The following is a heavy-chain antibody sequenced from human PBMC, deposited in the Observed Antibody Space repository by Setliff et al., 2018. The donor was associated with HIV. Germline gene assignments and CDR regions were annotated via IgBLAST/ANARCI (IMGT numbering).Heavy chain of an antibody. CDR1: GGSISSYY. V-gene: IGHV4-59*01. Sequence: SETLSLTCNVSGGSISSYYWSWIRQPPGKGLGYIGYIYSNGGTNYNPSLKSRVTISIDTSKNQFSLRLSSVTAADTAVYYCARDKRASFDGLDVWGQGTTVTVSS. J-gene: IGHJ6*02. CDR3: ARDKRASFDGLDV. CDR2: IYSNGGT. D-gene: IGHD6-25*01.